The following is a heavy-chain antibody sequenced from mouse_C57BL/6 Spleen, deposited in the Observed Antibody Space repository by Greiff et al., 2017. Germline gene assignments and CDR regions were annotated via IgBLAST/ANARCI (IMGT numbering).Heavy chain of an antibody. V-gene: IGHV1-26*01. D-gene: IGHD4-1*02. Sequence: EVQLQQSGPELVKPGASVKISCKASGYTFTDYYMNWVKQSHGKSLEWIGDINPNNGGTSYNQKFKGKATLTVDKSSSTAYMELRSLTSEDSAVYYCARPDLPTGAPFAYWGQGTLVTVSA. CDR1: GYTFTDYY. CDR2: INPNNGGT. CDR3: ARPDLPTGAPFAY. J-gene: IGHJ3*01.